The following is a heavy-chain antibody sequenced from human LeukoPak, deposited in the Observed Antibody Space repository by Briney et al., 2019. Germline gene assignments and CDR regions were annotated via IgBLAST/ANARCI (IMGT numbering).Heavy chain of an antibody. Sequence: ASVKVSCKASGYTFTGYYMHWVRQAPGQGLEWMGWINPNSGGTNYAQKFQGRVTMTRDTSISTAYMELSRLRSDDTAVYYCARAATVVVAATDNWFDPWGQGTLVTVSS. CDR1: GYTFTGYY. CDR3: ARAATVVVAATDNWFDP. V-gene: IGHV1-2*02. D-gene: IGHD2-21*01. J-gene: IGHJ5*02. CDR2: INPNSGGT.